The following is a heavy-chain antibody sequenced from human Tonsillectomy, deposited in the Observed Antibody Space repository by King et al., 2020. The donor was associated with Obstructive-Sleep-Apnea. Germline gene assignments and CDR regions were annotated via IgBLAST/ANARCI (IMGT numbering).Heavy chain of an antibody. CDR1: GFTFSSYA. Sequence: QLVQSGGGLVQPGGSLRLSCAASGFTFSSYAMSWVRQAPGQGLDWVSAISGSGGSTYYADSVKGRFTISRDNSKNTLSLQMNSLRAEDTAVYYCAKGGSMVRGVIRDFDYWGQGTLVTVSS. CDR2: ISGSGGST. J-gene: IGHJ4*02. V-gene: IGHV3-23*04. D-gene: IGHD3-10*01. CDR3: AKGGSMVRGVIRDFDY.